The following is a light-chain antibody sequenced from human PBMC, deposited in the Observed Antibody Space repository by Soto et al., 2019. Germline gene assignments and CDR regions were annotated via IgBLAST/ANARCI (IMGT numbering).Light chain of an antibody. CDR3: ATWDYNLNGVV. J-gene: IGLJ7*01. V-gene: IGLV1-44*01. CDR2: SND. Sequence: QAVVTQPPSASGTPGQRVSISCSGGSSNIGSTSVDWYQQVPGKAPKLLIYSNDQRPSGVPDRISGSKSGTSGSLVISGLQAEDEADYFCATWDYNLNGVVFGGGTQLTVL. CDR1: SSNIGSTS.